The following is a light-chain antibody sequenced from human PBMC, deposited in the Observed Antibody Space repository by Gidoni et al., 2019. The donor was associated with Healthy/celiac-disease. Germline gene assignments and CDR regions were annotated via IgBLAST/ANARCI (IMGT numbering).Light chain of an antibody. V-gene: IGKV3-20*01. J-gene: IGKJ2*01. CDR2: GAS. Sequence: EIVFTQSPGPLSLSPGERATLSCRDSQSVSSSYLAWYQQKPGQAPRLLIYGASSRATGIPDRSSGSGYGTDFTSTMSRLEPEEFEVYYGKQYGSVFXXXTKLEIK. CDR1: QSVSSSY. CDR3: KQYGSV.